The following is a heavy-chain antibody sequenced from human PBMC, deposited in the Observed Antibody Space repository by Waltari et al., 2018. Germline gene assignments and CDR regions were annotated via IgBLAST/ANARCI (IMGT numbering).Heavy chain of an antibody. V-gene: IGHV3-7*03. Sequence: EVQVVESGGGLVQPGGSRRLPWSDAGSPLSSYWMSWVRQAPGKGVEWVANIKQDGSEKYYVDSVKGRFTISRDNAKNSLYLQMSSLRAEDTAVYYCARGDGSGMAYWGQGTLVTVSS. CDR2: IKQDGSEK. CDR1: GSPLSSYW. J-gene: IGHJ4*02. D-gene: IGHD3-10*01. CDR3: ARGDGSGMAY.